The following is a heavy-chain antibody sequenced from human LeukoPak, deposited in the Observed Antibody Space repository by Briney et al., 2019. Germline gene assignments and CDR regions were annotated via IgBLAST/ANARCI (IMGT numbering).Heavy chain of an antibody. CDR2: ISDYNGNT. J-gene: IGHJ4*02. D-gene: IGHD2-15*01. V-gene: IGHV1-18*01. Sequence: ASVKVSCKASGYTFTSYGISWVRQAPGQGLEWMGWISDYNGNTNYAQKLQGRVTMTTDTSTSTAYMELRSLRSDDTAVYYCARVAWGYCSGGSCSDGPFDYWGQGTLVTVSS. CDR1: GYTFTSYG. CDR3: ARVAWGYCSGGSCSDGPFDY.